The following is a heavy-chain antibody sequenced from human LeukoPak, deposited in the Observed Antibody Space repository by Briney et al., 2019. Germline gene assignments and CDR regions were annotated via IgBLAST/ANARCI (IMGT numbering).Heavy chain of an antibody. Sequence: ASAKVSCKASGYTFTSYGISWVRQAPGQGLKWMGWISGYNGNTNYAQSIQGRVTMTTDTSTNTAYMELRSLRSDDTAVYYCARSRGGYSYGYGENWGQGTLVTVSS. CDR1: GYTFTSYG. CDR3: ARSRGGYSYGYGEN. CDR2: ISGYNGNT. V-gene: IGHV1-18*01. J-gene: IGHJ4*02. D-gene: IGHD5-18*01.